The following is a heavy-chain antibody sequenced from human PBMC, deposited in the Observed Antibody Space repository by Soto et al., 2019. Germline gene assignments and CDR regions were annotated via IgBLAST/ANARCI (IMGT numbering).Heavy chain of an antibody. J-gene: IGHJ4*02. CDR2: INHSGST. CDR1: GVSFSGYY. D-gene: IGHD5-12*01. V-gene: IGHV4-34*01. CDR3: ARARIRGYSGYAGSGYFDY. Sequence: SETLSLTCAVYGVSFSGYYWSWIRQPPGKGLEWIGEINHSGSTNYNPSLKSRVAISVDTSKNQFSLKLSSVTAAGTAVYYCARARIRGYSGYAGSGYFDYWGQGTLVTVSS.